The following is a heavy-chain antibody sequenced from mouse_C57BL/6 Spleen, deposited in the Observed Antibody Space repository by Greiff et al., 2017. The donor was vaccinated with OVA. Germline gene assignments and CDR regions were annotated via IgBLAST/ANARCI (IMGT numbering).Heavy chain of an antibody. CDR1: GFTFSDYY. D-gene: IGHD1-1*01. CDR3: ARGPLLRGYFDV. Sequence: EVKLVESEGGLVQPGSSMKLSCTASGFTFSDYYMAWVRQVPEKGLEWVANINYDGSSTYYLDSLKSRFIISGDNAKNILYLQMSSLKSEDTATYYCARGPLLRGYFDVWGTGTTVTVSS. CDR2: INYDGSST. V-gene: IGHV5-16*01. J-gene: IGHJ1*03.